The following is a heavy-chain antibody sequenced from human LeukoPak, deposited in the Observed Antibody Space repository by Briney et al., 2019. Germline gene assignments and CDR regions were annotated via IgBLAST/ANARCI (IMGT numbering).Heavy chain of an antibody. CDR3: AGSTLRRRIGGSYYNYYYYMDV. J-gene: IGHJ6*03. CDR1: GYTFTSYD. D-gene: IGHD1-26*01. CDR2: MNPNSGNT. Sequence: ASVKVSCKASGYTFTSYDINWVRQATGQGLEWMGWMNPNSGNTGYAQKFQGRVTITRNTSISTAYMELSSLRSEDTAVYYCAGSTLRRRIGGSYYNYYYYMDVWGKGTTVTVSS. V-gene: IGHV1-8*03.